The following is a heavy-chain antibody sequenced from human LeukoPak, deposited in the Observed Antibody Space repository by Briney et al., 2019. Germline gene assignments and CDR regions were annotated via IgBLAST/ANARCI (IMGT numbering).Heavy chain of an antibody. CDR2: IWYDGSNK. J-gene: IGHJ4*02. V-gene: IGHV3-33*01. CDR3: ARELRFLEWYTPDY. Sequence: GGSLRLSCAASGFTFSSYGMHWVRQAPVKGLEWVAVIWYDGSNKYYADSVKGRFTISRDNSKNTLYLQMNSLRAEDTAVYYCARELRFLEWYTPDYWGQGTLVTVSS. CDR1: GFTFSSYG. D-gene: IGHD3-3*01.